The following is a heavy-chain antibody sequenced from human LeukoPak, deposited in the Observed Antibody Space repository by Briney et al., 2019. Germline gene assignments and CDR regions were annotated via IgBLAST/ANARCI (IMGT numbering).Heavy chain of an antibody. CDR3: ARAGAMQWFDP. V-gene: IGHV1-18*01. J-gene: IGHJ5*02. Sequence: ASVKVSCMASGYSFNRYGISWARQAPGQGLEWMGWISAYDGNTKYAQRLQGRVTMTTDTSTSTAYMELRSLRSDDTAVYYCARAGAMQWFDPWGQGTLVTVSS. CDR1: GYSFNRYG. CDR2: ISAYDGNT. D-gene: IGHD1-26*01.